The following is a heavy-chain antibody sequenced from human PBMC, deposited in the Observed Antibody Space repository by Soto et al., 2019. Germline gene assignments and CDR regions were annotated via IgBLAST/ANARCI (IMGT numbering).Heavy chain of an antibody. Sequence: SETLSLACTVSGGYISSDYWSWIRQPPGKELEWIGYIYYSGSTNYNPSLKSRVTISVDTPKNQFSLRLSSVTSADTAVYYCARGIAGAASGRAFDIWGQGTMVTVSS. V-gene: IGHV4-59*01. D-gene: IGHD1-26*01. CDR3: ARGIAGAASGRAFDI. J-gene: IGHJ3*02. CDR1: GGYISSDY. CDR2: IYYSGST.